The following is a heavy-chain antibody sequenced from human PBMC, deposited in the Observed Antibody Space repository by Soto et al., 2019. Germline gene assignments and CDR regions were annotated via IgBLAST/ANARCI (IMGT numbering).Heavy chain of an antibody. D-gene: IGHD3-22*01. V-gene: IGHV3-23*01. CDR1: VFTFISYS. J-gene: IGHJ6*04. CDR3: ARYYYDSSGYDGLEV. Sequence: VGSLRLSCASSVFTFISYSISWVLQAPVKGLEWVSAISGSGGSTYYADSVKGRFTISRDNSKNTLYLQMNSLRAEDTAVYYCARYYYDSSGYDGLEVWGTGTTVNVSS. CDR2: ISGSGGST.